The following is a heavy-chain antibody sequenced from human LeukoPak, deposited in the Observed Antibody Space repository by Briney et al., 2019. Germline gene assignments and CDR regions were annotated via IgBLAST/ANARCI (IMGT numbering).Heavy chain of an antibody. CDR3: ASRGALYGSGSYYRLRNPFDP. D-gene: IGHD3-10*01. CDR2: INHSGST. CDR1: GGSISRSSYY. V-gene: IGHV4-39*07. J-gene: IGHJ5*02. Sequence: SETLSLTCTVSGGSISRSSYYWGWIRQPPGKGLEWIGEINHSGSTNYNPSLKSRVTISVDTSKNQFSLKLSSVTAADTAVYYCASRGALYGSGSYYRLRNPFDPRGQGTLVTVSS.